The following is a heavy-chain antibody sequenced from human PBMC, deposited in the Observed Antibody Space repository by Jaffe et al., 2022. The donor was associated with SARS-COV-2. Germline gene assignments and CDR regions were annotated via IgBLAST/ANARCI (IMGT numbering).Heavy chain of an antibody. Sequence: QVQLVESGGGVVQPGRSLRLSCAASGFTFSSYAMHWVRQAPGKGLEWVAVISYDGSNKYYADSVKGRFTISRDNSKNTLYLQMNSLRAEDTAVYYCASESWDVWGQGTTVTVSS. CDR1: GFTFSSYA. V-gene: IGHV3-30-3*01. J-gene: IGHJ6*02. CDR2: ISYDGSNK. CDR3: ASESWDV.